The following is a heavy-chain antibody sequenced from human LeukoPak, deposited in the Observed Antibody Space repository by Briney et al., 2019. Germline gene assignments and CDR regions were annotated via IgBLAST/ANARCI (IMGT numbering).Heavy chain of an antibody. V-gene: IGHV3-7*01. Sequence: GGSLRLSCAASGFTFSTHWMSWVRQAPGKGLEWVAKIKEDGSEKYYVGSVKGRFTISRDNAKNSLSLQMHSLRDEDTAVYYCVRDQGYCTSASCRGDAFDVWGQGSMVSVSS. CDR3: VRDQGYCTSASCRGDAFDV. J-gene: IGHJ3*01. CDR1: GFTFSTHW. CDR2: IKEDGSEK. D-gene: IGHD2-2*01.